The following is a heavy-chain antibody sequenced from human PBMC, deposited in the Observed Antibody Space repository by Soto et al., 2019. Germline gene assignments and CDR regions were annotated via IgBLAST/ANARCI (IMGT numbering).Heavy chain of an antibody. CDR1: GYTFTSYA. CDR2: INAGNGNT. CDR3: ALMTPAGKGHRDGFDI. Sequence: GASVKVSCKASGYTFTSYAMHWVRQAPGQRLEWMGWINAGNGNTEYSQKFQGRVTITRDTSASTAYMELSSLRSEDTAVHYCALMTPAGKGHRDGFDIWRQGKMVIVSS. J-gene: IGHJ3*02. V-gene: IGHV1-3*01.